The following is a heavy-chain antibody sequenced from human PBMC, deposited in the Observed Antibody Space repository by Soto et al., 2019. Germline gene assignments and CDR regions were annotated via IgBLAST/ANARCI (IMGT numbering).Heavy chain of an antibody. CDR3: ARHTVGYCSGGSCYSVIPDWFDP. J-gene: IGHJ5*02. CDR1: GGSISSSNW. V-gene: IGHV4-4*02. D-gene: IGHD2-15*01. CDR2: IYHSGST. Sequence: PSETLSLTCAVSGGSISSSNWWSWVRQPPGKGLEWIGEIYHSGSTNYNPSLKSRVTISVDKSKNQFSLKLSSVTAADTAVYYCARHTVGYCSGGSCYSVIPDWFDPWGQGTLVT.